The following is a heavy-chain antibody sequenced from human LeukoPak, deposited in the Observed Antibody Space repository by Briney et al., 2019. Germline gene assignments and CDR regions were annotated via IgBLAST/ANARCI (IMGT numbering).Heavy chain of an antibody. J-gene: IGHJ4*02. CDR3: AREGDYYDSSGYYSFDY. Sequence: SETLSLTCTVSGGSISSYYWSWIRQPPGKGLEWIGYIYYSGSTNYNPSLKSRVTISVDTSKNQFSLKLSSVTAADTAVYYCAREGDYYDSSGYYSFDYWGQGTLVTVSS. D-gene: IGHD3-22*01. CDR2: IYYSGST. CDR1: GGSISSYY. V-gene: IGHV4-59*12.